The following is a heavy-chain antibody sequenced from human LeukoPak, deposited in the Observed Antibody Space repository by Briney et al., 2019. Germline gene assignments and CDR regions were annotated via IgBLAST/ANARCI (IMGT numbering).Heavy chain of an antibody. CDR1: GFTVSSNY. J-gene: IGHJ4*02. D-gene: IGHD2-15*01. CDR3: AREACGGGSCYGAGYFDY. CDR2: IYSGGST. V-gene: IGHV3-66*01. Sequence: PGGSLRLSCAASGFTVSSNYMSWVRQAPGKGLEWVSVIYSGGSTYYADSVKGRFTISRDNSKNTLYLQMNSLRAEDTAVYYCAREACGGGSCYGAGYFDYWGQGTLVTVSS.